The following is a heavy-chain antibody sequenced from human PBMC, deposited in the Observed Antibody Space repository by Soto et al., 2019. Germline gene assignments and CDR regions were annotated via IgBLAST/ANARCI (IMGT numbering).Heavy chain of an antibody. CDR3: ARGILTGYFPFDY. CDR1: GFTFSSYE. CDR2: ISSSGSTI. D-gene: IGHD3-9*01. J-gene: IGHJ4*02. Sequence: PGGSLRLSCAASGFTFSSYEMNWVRQAPGKGLEWGSYISSSGSTIYYADSVKGRFTISRDNAKNSLYLQMNSLRAEDTAVDYFARGILTGYFPFDYVGEGALVTGSS. V-gene: IGHV3-48*03.